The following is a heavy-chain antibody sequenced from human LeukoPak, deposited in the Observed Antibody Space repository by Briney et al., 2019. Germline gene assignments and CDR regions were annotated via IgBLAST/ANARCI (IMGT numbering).Heavy chain of an antibody. D-gene: IGHD6-19*01. J-gene: IGHJ5*02. CDR1: GDPVSRGSYY. CDR3: ARGFASGWYSRYDP. CDR2: VYHTGST. Sequence: SETLSLTCTVSGDPVSRGSYYWSWIRQPPGKELEWIGYVYHTGSTNYNPSLKSRVTISVDTSKNEFSLKMTSVTAADTAVYYCARGFASGWYSRYDPWGQGTLVTVSS. V-gene: IGHV4-61*01.